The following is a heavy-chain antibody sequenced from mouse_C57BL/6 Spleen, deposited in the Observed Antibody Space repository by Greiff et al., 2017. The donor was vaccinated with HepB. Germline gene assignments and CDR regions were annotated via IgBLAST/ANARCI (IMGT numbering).Heavy chain of an antibody. D-gene: IGHD1-1*01. CDR3: AADYYGSSYEAYYYAMDY. Sequence: QVQLQQPGAELVKPGASVKLSCKASGYTFTSYWMHWVKQRPGQGLEWIGMIHPNSGSTNYNEKFKSKATLTVDKSSSTAYMQLSSLTSEDSAVYYCAADYYGSSYEAYYYAMDYWGQGTSVTVSS. CDR2: IHPNSGST. V-gene: IGHV1-64*01. CDR1: GYTFTSYW. J-gene: IGHJ4*01.